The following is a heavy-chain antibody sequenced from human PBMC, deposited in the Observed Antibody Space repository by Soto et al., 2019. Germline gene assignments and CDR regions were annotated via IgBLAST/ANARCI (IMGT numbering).Heavy chain of an antibody. D-gene: IGHD6-13*01. CDR3: ARDVRPGGIASRRWFDP. J-gene: IGHJ5*02. CDR1: GFTFSSYS. Sequence: EVQLVESGGGLVKPGGSLRLSCAASGFTFSSYSMNWVRQAPGKGLEWVSSISSSSSYIYYADSVKGRFTISRDNAKNSLYLQMNSLRAEDTAVYYCARDVRPGGIASRRWFDPWGQGTLVTVSS. V-gene: IGHV3-21*01. CDR2: ISSSSSYI.